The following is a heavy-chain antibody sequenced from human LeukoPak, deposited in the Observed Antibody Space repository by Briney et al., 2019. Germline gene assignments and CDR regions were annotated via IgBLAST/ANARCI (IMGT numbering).Heavy chain of an antibody. CDR2: IYSGGST. CDR3: ARDLRYSSSWYLAYYMDV. CDR1: GFTVSSNY. D-gene: IGHD6-13*01. J-gene: IGHJ6*03. Sequence: VGSLRLSCAASGFTVSSNYMSWVRQAPGKGLEWVSVIYSGGSTYYADSVKGRFTISRDNSKNTLYLQMNSLRAEDTAVYYCARDLRYSSSWYLAYYMDVWGKGTTVTVSS. V-gene: IGHV3-66*02.